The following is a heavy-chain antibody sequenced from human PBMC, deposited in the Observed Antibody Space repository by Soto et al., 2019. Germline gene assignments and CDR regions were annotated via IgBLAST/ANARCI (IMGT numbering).Heavy chain of an antibody. CDR3: AKDISPGIAVDYFY. J-gene: IGHJ4*02. V-gene: IGHV3-30*18. Sequence: GGSLRLSCAASGFTFSSYGMHWVRQAPGKGLEWVAVISYDGSNKYYADSVKGRFTISRDNSKNTLYLQMNSLRAEDTAVYYCAKDISPGIAVDYFYWGQGTLVTVSS. D-gene: IGHD6-19*01. CDR1: GFTFSSYG. CDR2: ISYDGSNK.